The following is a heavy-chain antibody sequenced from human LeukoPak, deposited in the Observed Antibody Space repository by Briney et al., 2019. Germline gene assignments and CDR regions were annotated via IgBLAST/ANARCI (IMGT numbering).Heavy chain of an antibody. V-gene: IGHV3-23*01. J-gene: IGHJ6*03. CDR3: ANDLWNGSMDA. CDR1: EFSFSSYA. Sequence: GGSLRLSCAASEFSFSSYAMSWVRQAPGKGPEWVSTITSNSETTHYADSVKGRFTISRDNSKNTLYLQMNSLRAEDTDVYYCANDLWNGSMDAWGKGTTVTVAS. D-gene: IGHD2-15*01. CDR2: ITSNSETT.